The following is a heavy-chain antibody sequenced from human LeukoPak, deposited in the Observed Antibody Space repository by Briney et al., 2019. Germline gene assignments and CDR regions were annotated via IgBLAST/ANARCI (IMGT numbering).Heavy chain of an antibody. CDR1: GGSISSSSYY. CDR2: IYYSGST. CDR3: ASGAFLRERESNWFDP. Sequence: PSETLSLTCTVSGGSISSSSYYWGWIRQPPGKGLEWIGSIYYSGSTYYNPSLKSRVTISVDTSKNQFSLKLSSVTAADTAVYYCASGAFLRERESNWFDPWGQGTLVTVSS. J-gene: IGHJ5*02. V-gene: IGHV4-39*01. D-gene: IGHD1-1*01.